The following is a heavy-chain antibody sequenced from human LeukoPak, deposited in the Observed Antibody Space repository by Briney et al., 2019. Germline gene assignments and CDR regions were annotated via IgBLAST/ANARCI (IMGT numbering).Heavy chain of an antibody. V-gene: IGHV1-2*02. J-gene: IGHJ5*02. Sequence: GASVKVSCKASGYTFTGYYMHWVRQAPGQGLEWMGWINPNSGGTNYAQKFQGRVTMTRDTSISTAYMELSRLRSDDTAVYYCARLRICGGDCYWFDPWGQGTLVTVSS. D-gene: IGHD2-21*01. CDR1: GYTFTGYY. CDR3: ARLRICGGDCYWFDP. CDR2: INPNSGGT.